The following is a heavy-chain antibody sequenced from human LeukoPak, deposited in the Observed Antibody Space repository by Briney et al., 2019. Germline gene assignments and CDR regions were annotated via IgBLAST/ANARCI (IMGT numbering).Heavy chain of an antibody. Sequence: ASVKVSCKASGYTFTTYNINWVRQAPGQGLEWMGWISGYNGNTNYAQKLQGRVTMTTDTSTSTAYMELRSLKSEDTAVYYCTTYGSGRKFDYWGQGILVTVSS. CDR2: ISGYNGNT. V-gene: IGHV1-18*01. CDR1: GYTFTTYN. D-gene: IGHD3-10*01. CDR3: TTYGSGRKFDY. J-gene: IGHJ4*02.